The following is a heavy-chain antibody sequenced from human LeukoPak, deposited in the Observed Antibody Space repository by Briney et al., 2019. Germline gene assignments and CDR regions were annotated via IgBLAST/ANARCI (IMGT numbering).Heavy chain of an antibody. V-gene: IGHV4-39*07. CDR2: IYYSGST. CDR3: ARDSPGATRAFDI. J-gene: IGHJ3*02. D-gene: IGHD1-26*01. Sequence: SETLSLTCTVSGGSISSSSYYWGWIRQPPGKGLEWIGSIYYSGSTYYNPSLKSRVTISVDTSKNQFSLKLSSVTAADTAVYYCARDSPGATRAFDIWGQGTMVTVSS. CDR1: GGSISSSSYY.